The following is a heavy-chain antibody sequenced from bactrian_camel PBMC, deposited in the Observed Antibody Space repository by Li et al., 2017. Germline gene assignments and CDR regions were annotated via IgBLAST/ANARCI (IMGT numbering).Heavy chain of an antibody. CDR2: INSISGRT. V-gene: IGHV3S40*01. Sequence: VQLVESGGGTVQTGETLTLSCTASGFNVGDWDMAWYRQAPGKGLEWVSRINSISGRTYYADSVKGRFTISRDNAKNTLYLQLNSLETDDTAIYYCVKKDWWLLPDWGQGTQVTVS. CDR1: GFNVGDWD. J-gene: IGHJ4*01. D-gene: IGHD2*01. CDR3: VKKDWWLLPD.